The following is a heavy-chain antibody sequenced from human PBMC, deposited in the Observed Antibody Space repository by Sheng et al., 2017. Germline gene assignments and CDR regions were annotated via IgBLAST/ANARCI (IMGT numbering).Heavy chain of an antibody. CDR3: ARNEGYRFDY. J-gene: IGHJ4*02. Sequence: QVQLVESGGGLVKPGESLRLSCAASGFAFSDFYMNWIRQAPGKGLEWLLSISSSGSSMYYAASVKDRFSISRDNGKNSLFLQMNSLRAEDTAVYYCARNEGYRFDYWGQGSLVTVSS. CDR1: GFAFSDFY. CDR2: ISSSGSSM. V-gene: IGHV3-11*04. D-gene: IGHD2-15*01.